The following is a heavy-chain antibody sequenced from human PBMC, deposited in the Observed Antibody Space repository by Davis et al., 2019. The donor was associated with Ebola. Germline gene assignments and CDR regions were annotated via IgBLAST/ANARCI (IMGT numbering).Heavy chain of an antibody. J-gene: IGHJ4*02. CDR1: GGSISSSNW. CDR3: ARDEFLEWGYFDY. V-gene: IGHV4-4*02. Sequence: SETLSLTCAVSGGSISSSNWWSWVRQPPGKGLEWIGEIYHSGSTNYNPSLKSRATISVDKSKNQFSLKLSSVTAADTAVYYCARDEFLEWGYFDYWGQGTLVTVSS. CDR2: IYHSGST. D-gene: IGHD3-3*01.